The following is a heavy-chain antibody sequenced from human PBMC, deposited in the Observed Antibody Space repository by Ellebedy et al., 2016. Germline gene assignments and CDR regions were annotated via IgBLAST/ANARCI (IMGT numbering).Heavy chain of an antibody. CDR2: ISGSGGST. CDR1: GFTFSSYA. Sequence: GESLKISXAASGFTFSSYAMSWVRQAPGKGLEWVSAISGSGGSTYYADSVKGRFTISRDNSKNTLYLQMNSLRAEDTAVYYCAKAGDGYNYGYWGQGTLVTVSS. D-gene: IGHD5-24*01. CDR3: AKAGDGYNYGY. J-gene: IGHJ4*02. V-gene: IGHV3-23*01.